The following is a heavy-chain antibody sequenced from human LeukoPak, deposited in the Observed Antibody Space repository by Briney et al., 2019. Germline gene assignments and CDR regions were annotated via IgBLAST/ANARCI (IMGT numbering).Heavy chain of an antibody. V-gene: IGHV1-8*01. CDR2: MNPNSGNT. D-gene: IGHD3-22*01. CDR3: ARADSSGYNWFDP. J-gene: IGHJ5*02. Sequence: ASVKVSCKASGYTFTSYDINWVRQATGQGLEWMGWMNPNSGNTGYPQKFQGKVTMTRNTSISTAYMELRSLRSEDTAVYYCARADSSGYNWFDPWGQGTLVTVSS. CDR1: GYTFTSYD.